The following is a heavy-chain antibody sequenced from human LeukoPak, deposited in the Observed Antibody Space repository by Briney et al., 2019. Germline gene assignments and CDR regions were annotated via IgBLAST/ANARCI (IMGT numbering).Heavy chain of an antibody. Sequence: GGSLRLSCAASGFTFGDYVMHWVRHAPGKGLEWVSLISGDGGSTFYAESVKGRFTISRDNSKNSLYLQMNSLRTEDTAFFYCAKNHVNTGSFDYWGQGTLVTVSS. V-gene: IGHV3-43*02. D-gene: IGHD2-8*02. J-gene: IGHJ4*02. CDR2: ISGDGGST. CDR3: AKNHVNTGSFDY. CDR1: GFTFGDYV.